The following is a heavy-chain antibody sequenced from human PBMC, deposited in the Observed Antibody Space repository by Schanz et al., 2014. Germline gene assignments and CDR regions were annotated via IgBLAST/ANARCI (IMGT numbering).Heavy chain of an antibody. CDR2: ISGSATTI. J-gene: IGHJ6*02. CDR1: GFTFSDYY. D-gene: IGHD6-6*01. Sequence: QVQLVESGGGLVKPGGSLRLSCAASGFTFSDYYMSWIRQAPGKGLEWVSYISGSATTIYYADSVKGRFTISRDNAKNSLYLQMHSLRPEDTAVYYCAKVWKDHRIAGRPGWSDGMDVWGQGTTVTVSS. CDR3: AKVWKDHRIAGRPGWSDGMDV. V-gene: IGHV3-11*01.